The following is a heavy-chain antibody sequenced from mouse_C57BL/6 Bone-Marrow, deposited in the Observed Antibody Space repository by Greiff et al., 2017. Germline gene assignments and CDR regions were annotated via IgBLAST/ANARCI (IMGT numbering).Heavy chain of an antibody. V-gene: IGHV1-64*01. CDR3: ARLYDGYPFDY. CDR2: IHPNSGST. D-gene: IGHD2-3*01. J-gene: IGHJ2*01. CDR1: GYTFTSYW. Sequence: QVQLQQSGAELVKPGASVKLSCKASGYTFTSYWMHWVKQRPGQGLEWIGMIHPNSGSTNYNEKFKSKATLTVDKSSSTAYMQLSSLTSEDSAVYYCARLYDGYPFDYWGQGTTLTVSS.